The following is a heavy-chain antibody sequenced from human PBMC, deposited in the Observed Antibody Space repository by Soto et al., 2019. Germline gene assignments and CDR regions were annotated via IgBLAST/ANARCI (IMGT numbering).Heavy chain of an antibody. Sequence: EVQLLESGGGLVQPGGSLRLSCAASGFTFSSYAMSWVRQAPGKGLEWVSAISGSGGSTYYADSVKGRFTISRDNSKNTLYLQMNSLRAEDTAVYYCAKESGRTIVATLGGDAFDIWGQGTMVTVSS. CDR2: ISGSGGST. J-gene: IGHJ3*02. V-gene: IGHV3-23*01. D-gene: IGHD5-12*01. CDR3: AKESGRTIVATLGGDAFDI. CDR1: GFTFSSYA.